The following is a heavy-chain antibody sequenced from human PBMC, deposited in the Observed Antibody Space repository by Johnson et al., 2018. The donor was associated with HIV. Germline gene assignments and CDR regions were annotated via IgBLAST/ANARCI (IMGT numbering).Heavy chain of an antibody. CDR2: ISYDGHNE. CDR3: ARDYREANAFDI. D-gene: IGHD1-26*01. V-gene: IGHV3-30*04. Sequence: QEQLVESGGGVVQPGGSLRLSCAASEFIFSSYSMHWVRQAPGKGLEWVAVISYDGHNEYYADSVEGRFTISRDNSKNTLYLQMNRLRAEDTAVYYCARDYREANAFDIWGQGTMVTVSS. CDR1: EFIFSSYS. J-gene: IGHJ3*02.